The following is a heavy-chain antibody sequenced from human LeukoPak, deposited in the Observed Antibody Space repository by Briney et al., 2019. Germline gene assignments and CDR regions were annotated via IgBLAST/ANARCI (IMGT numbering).Heavy chain of an antibody. CDR1: GGSISSSSYY. Sequence: SDTLSLTCTVSGGSISSSSYYWGWIRQPPGKGLEWIGCIYYSGSTYYNPSLKSRVTISVDTSKNQFSPKLSSVTAADTAVYYCARVCENSSSWYGRPTCNWFDPWGQGTLVTVSS. J-gene: IGHJ5*02. V-gene: IGHV4-39*07. CDR2: IYYSGST. D-gene: IGHD6-13*01. CDR3: ARVCENSSSWYGRPTCNWFDP.